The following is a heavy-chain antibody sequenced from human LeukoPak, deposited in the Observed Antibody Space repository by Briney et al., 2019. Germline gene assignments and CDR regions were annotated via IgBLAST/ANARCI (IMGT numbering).Heavy chain of an antibody. Sequence: PGGSLRLSCAASGFTFSNHGMNWVRQAPGKGLEWVSSIIDSGGRTNYADSVKGRFTISRDNSKNTLYLQMNSLRAEDTAIYYCAKRIQGDCWGQGTLVTVSS. V-gene: IGHV3-23*01. D-gene: IGHD5-18*01. CDR2: IIDSGGRT. J-gene: IGHJ4*02. CDR3: AKRIQGDC. CDR1: GFTFSNHG.